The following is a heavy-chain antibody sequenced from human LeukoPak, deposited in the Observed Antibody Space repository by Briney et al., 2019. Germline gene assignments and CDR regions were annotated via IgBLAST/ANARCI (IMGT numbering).Heavy chain of an antibody. CDR2: IYTSGST. V-gene: IGHV4-4*07. CDR3: ARGVSSGTVQWEY. CDR1: GVSIRKYC. J-gene: IGHJ4*02. Sequence: SETLSLTCTVSGVSIRKYCWSWSRQPAGKGLEWIGRIYTSGSTNYNPSLKSRVTMSVDTSKNQFSLKLSSVTAADTAVYYCARGVSSGTVQWEYWGQGTLVTVSS. D-gene: IGHD3-10*01.